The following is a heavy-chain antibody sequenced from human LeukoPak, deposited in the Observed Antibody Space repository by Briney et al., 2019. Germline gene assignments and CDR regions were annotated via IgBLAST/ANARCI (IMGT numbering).Heavy chain of an antibody. D-gene: IGHD4-17*01. CDR2: INPSGGST. Sequence: GASVKVTCQASGYTFPSYYMHWVRQAPGQGLEWMGLINPSGGSTHYAQKFQGRATMTRDTSTNPVSMERRDLRAKDTPGYYCPRGPRLRSWFDRWDEGTLVTVSS. J-gene: IGHJ5*02. V-gene: IGHV1-46*01. CDR1: GYTFPSYY. CDR3: PRGPRLRSWFDR.